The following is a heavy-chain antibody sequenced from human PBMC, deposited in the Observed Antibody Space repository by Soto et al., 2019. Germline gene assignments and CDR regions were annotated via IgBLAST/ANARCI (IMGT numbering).Heavy chain of an antibody. CDR3: ARETESYSWNDGLMDV. V-gene: IGHV3-21*01. Sequence: EVQLVESGGGLVKPEGSLRLSCAASGFTLNRFTMNWVRQTPEKGLEWISSINSGSSFIYYADSVRGRFTISRDDAKNSLYLQMNSLSAGDTALYYCARETESYSWNDGLMDVW. D-gene: IGHD1-1*01. CDR2: INSGSSFI. CDR1: GFTLNRFT. J-gene: IGHJ6*01.